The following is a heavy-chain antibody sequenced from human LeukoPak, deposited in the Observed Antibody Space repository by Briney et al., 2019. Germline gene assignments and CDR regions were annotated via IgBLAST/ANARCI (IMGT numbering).Heavy chain of an antibody. CDR1: GFTFSSYS. CDR3: AKRGCDTTTCSYYFDY. J-gene: IGHJ4*02. D-gene: IGHD2-2*01. Sequence: GGSLRLSCAASGFTFSSYSMSWVRQVPGKGLEWVSVIGSGGSGGTSYADSVRGRFTMSRDDSKNTLFLQMNSLRAEDSAVYYCAKRGCDTTTCSYYFDYWGRGTLVTVSS. V-gene: IGHV3-23*01. CDR2: IGSGGSGGT.